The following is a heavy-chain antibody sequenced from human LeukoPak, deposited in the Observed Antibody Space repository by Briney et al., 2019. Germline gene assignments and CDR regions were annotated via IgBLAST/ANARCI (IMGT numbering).Heavy chain of an antibody. CDR2: ISTFSDNT. J-gene: IGHJ3*02. V-gene: IGHV1-18*01. Sequence: ASVKVSCKASGYTFTNYGISWVRQAPGQGLEWMGWISTFSDNTNYAQKLQGRVTMTIDTSTTTAFMDLRSLRSDDTAIYYCARRGYVATFLADDAFDIWGQGTMVTVSS. CDR1: GYTFTNYG. CDR3: ARRGYVATFLADDAFDI. D-gene: IGHD3-3*02.